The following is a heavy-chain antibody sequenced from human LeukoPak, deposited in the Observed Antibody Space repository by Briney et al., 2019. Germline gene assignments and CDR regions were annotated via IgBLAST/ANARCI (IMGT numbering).Heavy chain of an antibody. D-gene: IGHD1-26*01. CDR3: AGEGVGATNY. CDR1: GASISGYW. V-gene: IGHV4-4*07. CDR2: MYTDGDT. Sequence: PSETLSLTCTVSGASISGYWWSWIRQPAGKGLEWIGRMYTDGDTNYNPALKSRVTISVDTSKNQFSPKLSSVTAADTAVYYCAGEGVGATNYWGQGTLVTVSS. J-gene: IGHJ4*02.